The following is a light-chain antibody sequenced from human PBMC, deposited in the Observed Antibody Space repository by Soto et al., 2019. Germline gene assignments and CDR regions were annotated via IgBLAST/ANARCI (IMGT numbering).Light chain of an antibody. CDR3: ASHTTTNTRV. CDR1: SSDVGAYDY. CDR2: EVS. J-gene: IGLJ1*01. V-gene: IGLV2-14*03. Sequence: QSALTQPASVSGSPGQSIAISCTGTSSDVGAYDYVSWYQQHPDRAPRLVIYEVSNRPSGVSKRFSGSKSVNTATLTISGLQAEDEADYYCASHTTTNTRVFGTGTKLTVL.